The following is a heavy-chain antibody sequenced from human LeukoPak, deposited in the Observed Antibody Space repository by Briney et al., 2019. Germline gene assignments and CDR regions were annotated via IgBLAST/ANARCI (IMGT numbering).Heavy chain of an antibody. V-gene: IGHV3-23*01. CDR2: ISGSGGST. D-gene: IGHD2-2*01. CDR1: GFTFSSYA. J-gene: IGHJ5*02. CDR3: AKSRFIVVVLAVPQVNWFDP. Sequence: GGSLRLSCAASGFTFSSYAMSWVRQAPGKGLEWVSAISGSGGSTYYADSVKGRFTISRDNSKNTLYLQMNSLRAEDTAVYYCAKSRFIVVVLAVPQVNWFDPWGQGTLVTVSS.